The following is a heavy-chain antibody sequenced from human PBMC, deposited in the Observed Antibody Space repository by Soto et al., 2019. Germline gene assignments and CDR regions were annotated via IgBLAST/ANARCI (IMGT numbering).Heavy chain of an antibody. CDR3: ARLPTRGYHTHYYYAMDV. D-gene: IGHD3-22*01. CDR2: ISPYNDNT. V-gene: IGHV1-18*01. CDR1: GYTFYSYG. J-gene: IGHJ6*02. Sequence: SGTEVKKPGASVKVTCKASGYTFYSYGITWVRQAPGHGLEWMGWISPYNDNTNYDQKFQGRVTMTTDTSTSTAYLELRSLRSDDTARYYCARLPTRGYHTHYYYAMDVWGQGTTVTVSS.